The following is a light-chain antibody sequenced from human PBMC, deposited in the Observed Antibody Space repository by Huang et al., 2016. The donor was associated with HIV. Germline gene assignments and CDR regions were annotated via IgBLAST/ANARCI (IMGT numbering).Light chain of an antibody. Sequence: EIVLTQSPGTLSLSPGERTTLSCRASQTVTSTYLAWYQQKPGQAPRLLIYGSSTRATGIPDRVSGSGAGTDFTLSISRLEPEDFAVYYCQQYDISGDTFGQGTKLEIK. CDR2: GSS. CDR1: QTVTSTY. J-gene: IGKJ2*01. V-gene: IGKV3-20*01. CDR3: QQYDISGDT.